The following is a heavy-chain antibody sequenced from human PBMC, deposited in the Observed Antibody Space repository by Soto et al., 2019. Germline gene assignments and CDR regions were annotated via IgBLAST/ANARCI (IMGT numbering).Heavy chain of an antibody. CDR1: GFTFSSYW. V-gene: IGHV3-7*01. Sequence: EVQLVESGGGLVQPGGSLRLSCAASGFTFSSYWMSWVRQAPGKALELVANIKQDGSEKYYVDSVTGRFTISRDNAKNSLYQQMNGLRAEDTAVYYCARYYGGHDYDYYMDVCGKGTTFTVSS. CDR3: ARYYGGHDYDYYMDV. D-gene: IGHD4-17*01. J-gene: IGHJ6*03. CDR2: IKQDGSEK.